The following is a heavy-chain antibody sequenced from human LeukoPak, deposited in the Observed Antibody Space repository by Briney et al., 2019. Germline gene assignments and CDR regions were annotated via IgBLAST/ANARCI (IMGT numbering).Heavy chain of an antibody. D-gene: IGHD3-22*01. CDR1: GFTFSSYA. V-gene: IGHV3-23*01. J-gene: IGHJ1*01. CDR2: ISGSGGST. Sequence: GGSLRLSCAASGFTFSSYAMSWVRQAPGKALEWVSAISGSGGSTYYADSVKGRFTISRDNSKNTLYLQMNSLRAEDTAVYYCEKARYYDSSGLGQHWGQGTLVTVSS. CDR3: EKARYYDSSGLGQH.